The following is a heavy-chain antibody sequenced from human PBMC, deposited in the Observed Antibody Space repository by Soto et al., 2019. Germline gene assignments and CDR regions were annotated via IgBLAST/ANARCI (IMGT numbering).Heavy chain of an antibody. CDR1: GFTFSSYA. CDR3: ARGAWHIVVVTANSYYFDY. J-gene: IGHJ4*02. CDR2: ISYDGSNK. V-gene: IGHV3-30-3*01. Sequence: QVQLVESGGGVVQPVRSLRLSCAASGFTFSSYAMHWVRQAPGKGVEWVAVISYDGSNKYYADSVKGRFTISRDNSKNPLYLQMNSLSAEDQAVYYCARGAWHIVVVTANSYYFDYWGQGTLVTVSS. D-gene: IGHD2-21*02.